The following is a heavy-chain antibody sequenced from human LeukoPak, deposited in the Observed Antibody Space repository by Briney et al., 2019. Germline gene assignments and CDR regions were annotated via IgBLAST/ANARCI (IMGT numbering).Heavy chain of an antibody. CDR2: IYYSGST. V-gene: IGHV4-59*01. J-gene: IGHJ4*02. CDR1: GGSISSYY. Sequence: PSETLSLTCTVSGGSISSYYWSWIRQPPGKGLEWIGYIYYSGSTNYNPSLKSRVTVSVDTSKNQFSLKLSSVTAADTAVYYCARGPISYQPYWGQGTLVTVSS. CDR3: ARGPISYQPY. D-gene: IGHD3-16*02.